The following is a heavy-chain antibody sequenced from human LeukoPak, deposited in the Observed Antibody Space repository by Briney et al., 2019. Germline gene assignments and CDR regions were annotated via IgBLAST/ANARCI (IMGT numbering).Heavy chain of an antibody. CDR1: GGSISSGSYY. CDR3: ARWSGDCSGGSCKNPPTRGGDAFDI. J-gene: IGHJ3*02. D-gene: IGHD2-15*01. CDR2: IYTSGST. V-gene: IGHV4-61*02. Sequence: SETLSLTCTVSGGSISSGSYYWSWIRQPAGKGLEWIGRIYTSGSTNYNPSLKSRVTISVDTSKNQFSLKLSSVTAADTAVYYCARWSGDCSGGSCKNPPTRGGDAFDIWGQGTMVTVSS.